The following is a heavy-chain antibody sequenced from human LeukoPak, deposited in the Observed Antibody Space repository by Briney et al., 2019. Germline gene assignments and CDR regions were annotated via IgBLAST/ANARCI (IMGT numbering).Heavy chain of an antibody. J-gene: IGHJ4*02. D-gene: IGHD5-12*01. V-gene: IGHV3-30*02. CDR1: GFTFSSYG. Sequence: GGSLRLSCAASGFTFSSYGMHWVRQAPGKGLEWVAFIRYDGSNKYYTDSVKGRFTISRDNSKNTLYLQMNSLRAEDTAVYYCAEDRIDYGGYEKPDYWGQGTLVTVSS. CDR2: IRYDGSNK. CDR3: AEDRIDYGGYEKPDY.